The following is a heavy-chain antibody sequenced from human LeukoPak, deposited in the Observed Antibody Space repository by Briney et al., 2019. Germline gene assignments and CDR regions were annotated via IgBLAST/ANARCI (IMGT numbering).Heavy chain of an antibody. CDR3: ARENYVWGSYRGIDY. Sequence: RASETLSLTCTVSGGSISSYYWSWIRQPPGKGLEWIGYIYYSGSTNYNPSLKSRVTISVDTSKNQFSLKLSSVTAADTAVYYCARENYVWGSYRGIDYWGQGTLVTVSS. V-gene: IGHV4-59*01. CDR1: GGSISSYY. J-gene: IGHJ4*02. D-gene: IGHD3-16*02. CDR2: IYYSGST.